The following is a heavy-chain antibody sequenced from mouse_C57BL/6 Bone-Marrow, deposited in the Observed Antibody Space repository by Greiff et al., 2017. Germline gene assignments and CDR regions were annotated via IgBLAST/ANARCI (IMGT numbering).Heavy chain of an antibody. CDR2: INPSNGVT. CDR3: ARERAYYSNYEAGGD. V-gene: IGHV1-53*01. CDR1: GYTFTSYW. Sequence: QVQLQQPGTELVKPGASVKLSCKASGYTFTSYWMHWVKQRPGQGLEWIGNINPSNGVTNYNEKFKSKATLTVAKSSCTAYMQLSSRTSEDSAVKYCARERAYYSNYEAGGDWGKGTTLTVSS. D-gene: IGHD2-5*01. J-gene: IGHJ2*01.